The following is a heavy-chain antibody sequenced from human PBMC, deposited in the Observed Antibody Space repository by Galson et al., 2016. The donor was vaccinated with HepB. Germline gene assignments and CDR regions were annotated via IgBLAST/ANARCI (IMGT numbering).Heavy chain of an antibody. D-gene: IGHD3-3*01. Sequence: PALVKPTQTLTLTCTFSGFSLSTSGVGVGWIRQPPGKALEWLALIYWDDDKRYSPSLKSRLTITKDTSKNQVVLTMTNMDPVDTATYYCAHSDYDFWSGYYTGGGYFDYWGQGTLVTVSS. CDR1: GFSLSTSGVG. V-gene: IGHV2-5*02. CDR2: IYWDDDK. CDR3: AHSDYDFWSGYYTGGGYFDY. J-gene: IGHJ4*02.